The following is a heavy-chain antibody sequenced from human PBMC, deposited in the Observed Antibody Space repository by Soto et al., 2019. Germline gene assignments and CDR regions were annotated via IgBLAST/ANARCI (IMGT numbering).Heavy chain of an antibody. Sequence: GGSRRLSCAASGFTFSSYWMSWVRQAPGKGLEWVANIKQDGSEKYYVDSVKGRFTISRDNAKNSLYLQMNSLRAEDTAVYYCARHLLMVYTPPFVWGKGTTVTVSS. V-gene: IGHV3-7*01. D-gene: IGHD2-8*01. J-gene: IGHJ6*04. CDR3: ARHLLMVYTPPFV. CDR2: IKQDGSEK. CDR1: GFTFSSYW.